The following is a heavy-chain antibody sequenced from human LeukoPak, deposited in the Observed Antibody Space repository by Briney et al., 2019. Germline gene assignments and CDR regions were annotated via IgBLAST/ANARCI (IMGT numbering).Heavy chain of an antibody. V-gene: IGHV1-3*01. Sequence: GASVKVSCTASGYTFTSYAMHWVRQAPGQRLERMGWINAGNGNTKNSQKFQGKVTITSDTYASTDYMELSSLRAEDTAVYYCARLDILTGYYIDYWGQGTLVTVSS. D-gene: IGHD3-9*01. J-gene: IGHJ4*02. CDR1: GYTFTSYA. CDR3: ARLDILTGYYIDY. CDR2: INAGNGNT.